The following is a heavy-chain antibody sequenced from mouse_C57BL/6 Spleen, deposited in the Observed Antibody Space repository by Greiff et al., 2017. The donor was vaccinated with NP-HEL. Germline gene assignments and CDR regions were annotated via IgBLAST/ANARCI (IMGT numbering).Heavy chain of an antibody. CDR2: IDPETGGT. CDR3: TAGYYDY. D-gene: IGHD2-3*01. J-gene: IGHJ2*01. Sequence: VQLQQSGAELVRPGASVTLSCKASGYTFSDYEMHWVKQTPVHGLEWIGAIDPETGGTAYNQKFKGKAILTADKSSSTAYMELRSLTSEDAAVYYCTAGYYDYWGKGTTLTVSS. V-gene: IGHV1-15*01. CDR1: GYTFSDYE.